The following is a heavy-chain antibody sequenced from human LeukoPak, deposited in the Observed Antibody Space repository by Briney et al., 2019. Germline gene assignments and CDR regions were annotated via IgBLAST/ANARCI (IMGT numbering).Heavy chain of an antibody. J-gene: IGHJ3*02. CDR1: GFTFSDYY. D-gene: IGHD2-15*01. CDR2: ISSSGSTI. Sequence: GGSLRLSCAASGFTFSDYYMSWIRQAPGKGLEWVSYISSSGSTIYYADSVKGRFTISRDNAKNSLYLQMNSLRAEDTAVYYCAKSYIVVVVAPDAFDIWGQGTMVTVSS. CDR3: AKSYIVVVVAPDAFDI. V-gene: IGHV3-11*01.